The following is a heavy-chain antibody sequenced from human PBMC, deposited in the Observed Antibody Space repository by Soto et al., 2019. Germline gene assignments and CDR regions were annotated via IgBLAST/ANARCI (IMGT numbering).Heavy chain of an antibody. V-gene: IGHV3-21*01. D-gene: IGHD3-16*01. CDR2: ISSTSSYI. J-gene: IGHJ3*02. CDR1: GFTFSTYI. Sequence: GGSLRLSCAASGFTFSTYIMNWVRQAPGRGLEWVSAISSTSSYIKYADSLKGRFTISRDNAKNSVYLQMNSLRAEDTAVYYCARDGGLNFDIWGQGQWSPSPQ. CDR3: ARDGGLNFDI.